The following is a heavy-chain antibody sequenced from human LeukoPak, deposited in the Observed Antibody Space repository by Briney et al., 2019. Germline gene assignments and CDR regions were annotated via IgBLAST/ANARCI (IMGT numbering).Heavy chain of an antibody. J-gene: IGHJ3*02. CDR1: GYTFTSYG. V-gene: IGHV1-18*01. D-gene: IGHD3-9*01. Sequence: ASVKVSCKACGYTFTSYGISWVRQAPGQGLEWMGWISAYNGNTNYAQKLQGRVTMTTDTSTSTAYMELRSLRSDDTAVYYCTLRYFDWLSDDAFDIWGQGTMVTVSS. CDR2: ISAYNGNT. CDR3: TLRYFDWLSDDAFDI.